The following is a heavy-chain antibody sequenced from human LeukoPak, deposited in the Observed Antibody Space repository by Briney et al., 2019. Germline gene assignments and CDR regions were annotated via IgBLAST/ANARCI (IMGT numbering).Heavy chain of an antibody. V-gene: IGHV4-31*03. CDR1: GGSISSGGYY. Sequence: SETLSLTCTVSGGSISSGGYYWSWIRQHPGKGLEWIGYIYYSGSTYYNPSLKSRVTISVDMSKNQFSLKLSSVTAADTAVYYCARDRPYYYGMDVWGQGTTVTVSS. CDR3: ARDRPYYYGMDV. CDR2: IYYSGST. J-gene: IGHJ6*02. D-gene: IGHD6-6*01.